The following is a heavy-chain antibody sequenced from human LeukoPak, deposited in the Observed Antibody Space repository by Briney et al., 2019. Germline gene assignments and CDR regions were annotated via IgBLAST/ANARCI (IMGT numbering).Heavy chain of an antibody. D-gene: IGHD3-22*01. V-gene: IGHV3-23*01. CDR2: ISGSGGST. CDR3: AKVRSYYYDSSGYYYFDY. Sequence: PGGSLRLSCAASGFTFSSYAMSRVRQAPGKGLEWVSAISGSGGSTYYADSVKGRFTISRDNSKNTLYLQMNSLRAEDTAVYYCAKVRSYYYDSSGYYYFDYWGQGTLVTVSS. J-gene: IGHJ4*02. CDR1: GFTFSSYA.